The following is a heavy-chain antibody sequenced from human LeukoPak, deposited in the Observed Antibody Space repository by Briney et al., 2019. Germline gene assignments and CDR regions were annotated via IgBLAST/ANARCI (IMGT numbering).Heavy chain of an antibody. CDR1: GGSISSYY. CDR3: ARDPTGRGLYGDYAPVGVFDI. Sequence: SETLSLTCTVSGGSISSYYWSWIRQPAGKGLEWIGRIYTSGSTNYNPSLKSRVTMSVDTSKNQFSLKLSSVTAADTAVYYCARDPTGRGLYGDYAPVGVFDIWGQGTMVTVSS. V-gene: IGHV4-4*07. J-gene: IGHJ3*02. D-gene: IGHD4-17*01. CDR2: IYTSGST.